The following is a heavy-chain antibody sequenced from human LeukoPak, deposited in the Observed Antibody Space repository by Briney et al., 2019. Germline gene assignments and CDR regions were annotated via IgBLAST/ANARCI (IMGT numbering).Heavy chain of an antibody. J-gene: IGHJ4*02. D-gene: IGHD3-10*01. CDR1: GYSISSGYY. CDR3: ARVDGSGNLAY. Sequence: SETLSLTCTVSGYSISSGYYWSWIRQPPGKGLEWIGSIYHSGSTYYNPSLKSRVTISVDTSKNQFSLKLSSVTAADMAVYYCARVDGSGNLAYWGQGTLVTVSS. V-gene: IGHV4-38-2*02. CDR2: IYHSGST.